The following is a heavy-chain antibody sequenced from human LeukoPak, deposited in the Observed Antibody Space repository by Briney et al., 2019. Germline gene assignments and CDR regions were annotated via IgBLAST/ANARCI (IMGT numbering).Heavy chain of an antibody. D-gene: IGHD6-6*01. V-gene: IGHV1-2*02. CDR3: ARDSSGNTYYYYYYMDV. CDR1: GYTFTHYY. Sequence: GASVKVSCKASGYTFTHYYMHWVRQAPGQGLEWMGWINPNSGGTNYAQKFQGRVTMTRDTSISTAYMELSRLRSDDTAVYYCARDSSGNTYYYYYYMDVWGKGTTVTVSS. CDR2: INPNSGGT. J-gene: IGHJ6*03.